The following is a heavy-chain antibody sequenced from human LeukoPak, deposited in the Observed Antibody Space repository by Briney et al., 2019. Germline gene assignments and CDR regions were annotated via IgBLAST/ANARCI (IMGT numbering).Heavy chain of an antibody. CDR1: GFTFSTYA. V-gene: IGHV3-23*01. Sequence: GGSLRLSCAASGFTFSTYAMNWVRQAPGKGLECVSNLCDGGNSSFYADSVKRRFTIYRDDTQNILYLQKNNLSGDDAALYYCAFSPLGFNYGYAYWGQGTLVTVSS. CDR2: LCDGGNSS. CDR3: AFSPLGFNYGYAY. J-gene: IGHJ4*02. D-gene: IGHD5-18*01.